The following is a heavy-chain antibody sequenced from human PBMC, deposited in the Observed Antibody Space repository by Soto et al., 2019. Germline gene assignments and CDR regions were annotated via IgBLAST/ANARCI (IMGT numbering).Heavy chain of an antibody. CDR1: GGSFSGYY. V-gene: IGHV4-34*01. J-gene: IGHJ5*02. CDR2: INHSGST. CDR3: AGEEPYCSGGSCSSLVWFDP. Sequence: SETLSLTCAVYGGSFSGYYWSWIRQPPGKGLEWIGEINHSGSTDYNPSLKSRVTISVDTSKNQFSLKLSSVTAADTAVYYCAGEEPYCSGGSCSSLVWFDPWGQGTLVTVSS. D-gene: IGHD2-15*01.